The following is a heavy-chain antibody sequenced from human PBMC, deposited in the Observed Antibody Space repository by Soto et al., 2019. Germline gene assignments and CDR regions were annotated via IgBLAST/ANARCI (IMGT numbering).Heavy chain of an antibody. Sequence: EVQLVESGGGLVQPGGSLKLSCAVSGFTFSGSAMHWVRQASGKGLEWVGRIRSKSNSYSTAYAASVKGRCTISRDDSKNTAYLQMNSLKTEDTAVYYFTRGYGDYVRAYWGQGTLVTVSS. CDR3: TRGYGDYVRAY. D-gene: IGHD4-17*01. CDR2: IRSKSNSYST. J-gene: IGHJ4*02. V-gene: IGHV3-73*01. CDR1: GFTFSGSA.